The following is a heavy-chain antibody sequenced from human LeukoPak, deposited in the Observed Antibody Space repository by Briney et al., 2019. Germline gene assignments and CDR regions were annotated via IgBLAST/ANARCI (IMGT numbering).Heavy chain of an antibody. V-gene: IGHV3-48*03. D-gene: IGHD3-10*01. CDR3: ARGTRAYFDN. Sequence: GGSLRLSCAASGFTFSSYEMNWVRQAPGKGLEWVSYISGSGTTIYYADPVKGRFTISRDNGKNSLYLQMNSLRAEDTAVYYCARGTRAYFDNWGQGTLVTVSS. J-gene: IGHJ4*02. CDR1: GFTFSSYE. CDR2: ISGSGTTI.